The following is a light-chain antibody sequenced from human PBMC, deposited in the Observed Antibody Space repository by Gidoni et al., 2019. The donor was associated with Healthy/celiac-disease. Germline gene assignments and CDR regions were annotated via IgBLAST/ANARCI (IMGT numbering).Light chain of an antibody. V-gene: IGKV1-9*01. J-gene: IGKJ4*01. Sequence: IQLTQSTSFLSASVGDRVTITCRASQSISSYLDWYQQKPGKAPKLLIYAASTLQSGVPSRFSGSGSGTEFTLTISSLQPEDFATYYCQQLNSYLLTFGGGTKVEIK. CDR2: AAS. CDR1: QSISSY. CDR3: QQLNSYLLT.